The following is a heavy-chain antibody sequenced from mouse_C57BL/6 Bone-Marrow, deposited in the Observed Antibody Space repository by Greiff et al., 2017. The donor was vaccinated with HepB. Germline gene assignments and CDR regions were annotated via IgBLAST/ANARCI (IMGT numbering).Heavy chain of an antibody. CDR1: GYAFSSYW. CDR2: IYPGDGDT. J-gene: IGHJ3*01. Sequence: QVQLQQSGAELVKPGASVKISCKASGYAFSSYWMNWVKQRPGKGLEWIGKIYPGDGDTNYNGKCKGKATLTADKSSSTAYMQLSSLTSEDSAVYFCARSNPPWFAYWGQGTLVTVSA. V-gene: IGHV1-80*01. CDR3: ARSNPPWFAY.